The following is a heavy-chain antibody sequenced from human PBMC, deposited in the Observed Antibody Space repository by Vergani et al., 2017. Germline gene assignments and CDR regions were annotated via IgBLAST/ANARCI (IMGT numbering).Heavy chain of an antibody. J-gene: IGHJ4*02. V-gene: IGHV3-48*04. D-gene: IGHD5-18*01. CDR1: GFTFSSYA. CDR3: ARTRSPIAMIRQFEQ. CDR2: ITRGSKSI. Sequence: EVQLLESGGGLVQPGGSLRLSCAASGFTFSSYAMNWVRQAPGKGLEWVSSITRGSKSIYYADSVKGRFTITRDDVKKSLLLRMNNLKVDDTAIYYCARTRSPIAMIRQFEQWGQGTLVTVSS.